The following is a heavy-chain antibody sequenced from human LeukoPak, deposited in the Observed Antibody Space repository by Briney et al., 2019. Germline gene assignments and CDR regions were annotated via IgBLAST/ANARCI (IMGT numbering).Heavy chain of an antibody. Sequence: MASETLSLTCTVSGGSISSSSYYWGWIRQPPGKGLEWIGSIYYSGSTYHNPSLKSRVTISVDTSKNQFSLKLSSVTAADTAVYYCARDATGLGNYFNYWGQRTLVTVSS. CDR3: ARDATGLGNYFNY. CDR1: GGSISSSSYY. V-gene: IGHV4-39*07. J-gene: IGHJ4*02. D-gene: IGHD7-27*01. CDR2: IYYSGST.